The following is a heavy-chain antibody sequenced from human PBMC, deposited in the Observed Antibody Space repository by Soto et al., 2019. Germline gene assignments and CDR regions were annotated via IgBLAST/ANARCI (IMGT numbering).Heavy chain of an antibody. V-gene: IGHV1-46*01. D-gene: IGHD2-15*01. CDR1: GYTSTSYY. CDR2: INPDGGRT. CDR3: ARENVPHGGSSNVADY. Sequence: ASVKVSCKASGYTSTSYYMHWVRQAPGQGPEWMGIINPDGGRTSYAPKFQGRVTMTRDMSTSTHYMELSSLRSDDTAVYYCARENVPHGGSSNVADYWGQGTQVTVSS. J-gene: IGHJ4*02.